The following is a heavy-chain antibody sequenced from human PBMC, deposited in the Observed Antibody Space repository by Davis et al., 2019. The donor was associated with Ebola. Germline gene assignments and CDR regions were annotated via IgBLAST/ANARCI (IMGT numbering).Heavy chain of an antibody. Sequence: ASVKVSCQASGYTFTSYYMHWVRQAPGQGLEWMGIINPSGGSTSYAQKFQGRVTMTRDTSTSTIYMELSSLRSEDTAVYYCARDRPELLLLWFGEPPYYYYMDVWGKGTTVTVSS. V-gene: IGHV1-46*01. D-gene: IGHD3-10*01. CDR2: INPSGGST. CDR3: ARDRPELLLLWFGEPPYYYYMDV. CDR1: GYTFTSYY. J-gene: IGHJ6*03.